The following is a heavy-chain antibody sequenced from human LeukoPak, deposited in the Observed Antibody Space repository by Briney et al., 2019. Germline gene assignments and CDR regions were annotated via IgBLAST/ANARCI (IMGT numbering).Heavy chain of an antibody. D-gene: IGHD7-27*01. CDR3: ARATGVFYYFDY. J-gene: IGHJ4*02. Sequence: GGSLRLSCAASGFTFSSYAMHWVRQAPGKGLEYVSAITSNGGSTDYANSVEGRFAISRDNSKNTLYLQMGSLRAEDMAVYYCARATGVFYYFDYWGPGTLGTAS. CDR1: GFTFSSYA. V-gene: IGHV3-64*01. CDR2: ITSNGGST.